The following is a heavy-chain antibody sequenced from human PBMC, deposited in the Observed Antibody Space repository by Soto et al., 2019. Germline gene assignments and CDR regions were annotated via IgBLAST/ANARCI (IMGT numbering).Heavy chain of an antibody. V-gene: IGHV1-2*02. D-gene: IGHD1-1*01. Sequence: GASVKVSCKASGYTFSDYYIHWVRQAPGKGLEWMGWINPNSGGTKYAPKFLGGVTMTRDTSITTAYMELRRLRSGDTAVYYCAREPATAKPEGVDFWGQGTLVTVSS. CDR2: INPNSGGT. CDR3: AREPATAKPEGVDF. CDR1: GYTFSDYY. J-gene: IGHJ4*02.